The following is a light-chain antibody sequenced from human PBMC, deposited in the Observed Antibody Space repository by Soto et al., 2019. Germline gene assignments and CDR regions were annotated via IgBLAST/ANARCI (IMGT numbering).Light chain of an antibody. CDR3: SSYRRSTTHWL. J-gene: IGLJ3*02. Sequence: QSALTQPASVSGSPGQSITISCTGTSSDVGDYNYVSWYQQHPGKAPKFIIYEVSNRPSGVSSRFSGSKSGNTASLTISGLQAEDEADYYCSSYRRSTTHWLFGGGTQLTVL. CDR2: EVS. V-gene: IGLV2-14*01. CDR1: SSDVGDYNY.